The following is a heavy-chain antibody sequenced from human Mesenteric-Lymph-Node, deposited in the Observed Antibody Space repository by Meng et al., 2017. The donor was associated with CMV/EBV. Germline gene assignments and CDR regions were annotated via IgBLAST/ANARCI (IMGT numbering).Heavy chain of an antibody. CDR2: INPTTGGT. CDR3: ARSYDLMGWYFDL. CDR1: GYTFSAYY. J-gene: IGHJ2*01. V-gene: IGHV1-2*02. D-gene: IGHD5-12*01. Sequence: ASVKVSCKTSGYTFSAYYLHWVRQAPGQGLEWMGWINPTTGGTNYAQKFQGRVTMTRDTSISTAYMELSRLRSDDTAVYYCARSYDLMGWYFDLWGRGTLVTVSS.